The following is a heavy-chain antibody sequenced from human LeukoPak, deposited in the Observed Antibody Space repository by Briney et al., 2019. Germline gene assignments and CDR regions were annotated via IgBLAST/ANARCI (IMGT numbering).Heavy chain of an antibody. V-gene: IGHV4-59*01. J-gene: IGHJ5*02. D-gene: IGHD4-23*01. Sequence: PSETLSLTCTVSGGSISSYYWSWIRQPPGKGLEWIGYIYYSGSTKYNPSLKSRVTISVDTSKNQFSLKLSSVTAADTALYYCARDSTMVVTGWFDPWGQGTLVTVSS. CDR2: IYYSGST. CDR3: ARDSTMVVTGWFDP. CDR1: GGSISSYY.